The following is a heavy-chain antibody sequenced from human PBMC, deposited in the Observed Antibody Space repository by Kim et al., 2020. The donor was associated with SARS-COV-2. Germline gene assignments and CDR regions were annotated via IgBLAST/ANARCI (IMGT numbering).Heavy chain of an antibody. D-gene: IGHD3-3*01. CDR1: GHSFSDFY. J-gene: IGHJ6*02. CDR3: ARARFFSNYAGIDD. CDR2: VSPDTGNT. V-gene: IGHV1-2*02. Sequence: ASVKVSCQVSGHSFSDFYIHWMRQAPGQGFEWMGWVSPDTGNTKIAREFQDRISLTRDTSITSAFMELADLRLDDTAVYYCARARFFSNYAGIDDWCQGT.